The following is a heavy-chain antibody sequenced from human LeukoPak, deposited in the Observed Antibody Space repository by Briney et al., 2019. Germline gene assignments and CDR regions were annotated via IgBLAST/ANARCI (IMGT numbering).Heavy chain of an antibody. V-gene: IGHV4-31*03. J-gene: IGHJ4*02. Sequence: SETLSLTCTVSGGSISSGGYYWSWIRQHPGEGLEWIGYIYYSGSTYYNPSLKSRVAISVDTSKNQFSLKLSSVTVADTAVYYCARRAYGDYYFDYWGQGTLVTVSS. CDR2: IYYSGST. CDR3: ARRAYGDYYFDY. D-gene: IGHD4-17*01. CDR1: GGSISSGGYY.